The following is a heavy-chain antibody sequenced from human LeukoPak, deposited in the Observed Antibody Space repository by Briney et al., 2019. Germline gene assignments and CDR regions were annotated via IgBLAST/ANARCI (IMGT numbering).Heavy chain of an antibody. D-gene: IGHD4-17*01. V-gene: IGHV3-33*06. Sequence: PGGSLRLSCAASGFTFSNYPMHWVRPAPAKGPAWVSIIWYDGSHKDYLDSVKGRFTISRDNSKNTLYLQMNSLRVEDTALYYCAKETVRGYPDVFDIWGQGTMVTVSS. J-gene: IGHJ3*02. CDR3: AKETVRGYPDVFDI. CDR1: GFTFSNYP. CDR2: IWYDGSHK.